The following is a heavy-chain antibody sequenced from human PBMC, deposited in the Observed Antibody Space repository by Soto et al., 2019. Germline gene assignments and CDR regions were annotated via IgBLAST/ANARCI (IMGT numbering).Heavy chain of an antibody. CDR3: ARDLIVVVPAAIGYYYYYYMDV. D-gene: IGHD2-2*01. V-gene: IGHV3-48*01. CDR1: GFTFSSYS. J-gene: IGHJ6*03. CDR2: ISSSSSTI. Sequence: GGSLRLSCAASGFTFSSYSMNWVRQAPGKGLEWVSYISSSSSTIYYADSVKGRFTISRDNAKNSLYLQMNSLRAEDTAVYYCARDLIVVVPAAIGYYYYYYMDVWGKGTTVTVSS.